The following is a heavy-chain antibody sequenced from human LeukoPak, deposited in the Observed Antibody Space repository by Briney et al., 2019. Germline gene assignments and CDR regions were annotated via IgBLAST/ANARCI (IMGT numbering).Heavy chain of an antibody. CDR3: ARDLGESVGYCSGGSCVPTYY. V-gene: IGHV1-2*02. CDR1: GYTFTGYY. J-gene: IGHJ4*02. CDR2: INPNSGGT. Sequence: GASVKVSCKASGYTFTGYYMHWVRQAPGQGLEWMGWINPNSGGTNYAQKFQGRVTMTRDTSISTAYMELSRLRSDDTAVYYCARDLGESVGYCSGGSCVPTYYWGQGTLVTVSS. D-gene: IGHD2-15*01.